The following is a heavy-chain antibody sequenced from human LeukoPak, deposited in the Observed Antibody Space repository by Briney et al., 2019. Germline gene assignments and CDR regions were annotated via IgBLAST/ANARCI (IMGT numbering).Heavy chain of an antibody. J-gene: IGHJ6*02. D-gene: IGHD6-6*01. V-gene: IGHV3-30-3*01. CDR1: GFTFNTYA. CDR2: IAYDGNNI. Sequence: GGSLRLSCAASGFTFNTYAMHWVRQAPGKGLEWVAVIAYDGNNIYYADSVKGRFTVSRDNTKNTLFLQMNSLRAEDTAVYYCARPYSSSSRRYYYYYGMDVWGQGTTVTVSS. CDR3: ARPYSSSSRRYYYYYGMDV.